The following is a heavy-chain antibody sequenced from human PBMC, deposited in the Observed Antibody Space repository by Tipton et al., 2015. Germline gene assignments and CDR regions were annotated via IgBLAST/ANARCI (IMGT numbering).Heavy chain of an antibody. CDR2: IYPGDSDT. Sequence: QYGAEVKDPGESLKISCKGSGYSFTSHWIGWVRQKPGKGLEWMGIIYPGDSDTRYSPSFQGQVTISADKSISTAYLQWSSLKASDIAMYYCARLLFVVQDAFDIWGQGTMVTVSS. CDR3: ARLLFVVQDAFDI. V-gene: IGHV5-51*01. CDR1: GYSFTSHW. D-gene: IGHD2-15*01. J-gene: IGHJ3*02.